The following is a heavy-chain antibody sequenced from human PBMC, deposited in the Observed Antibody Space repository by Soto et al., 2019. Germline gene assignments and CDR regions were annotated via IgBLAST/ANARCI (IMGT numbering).Heavy chain of an antibody. CDR1: GFTVSSNY. D-gene: IGHD3-9*01. Sequence: GGSLRLSCAASGFTVSSNYMSWVRQAPGKGLEWVSVIYSGGSTYYADSVKGRFTISRHNSKNTLYLQMNSLRAEDTAVYYCARDRRRYDILTGYEYYYGMDVWGQGTTVTVSS. V-gene: IGHV3-53*04. J-gene: IGHJ6*02. CDR2: IYSGGST. CDR3: ARDRRRYDILTGYEYYYGMDV.